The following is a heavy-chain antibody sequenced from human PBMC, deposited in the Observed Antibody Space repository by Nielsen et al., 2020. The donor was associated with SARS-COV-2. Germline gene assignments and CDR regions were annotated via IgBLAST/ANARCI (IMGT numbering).Heavy chain of an antibody. J-gene: IGHJ4*02. CDR2: ISAYNGNT. V-gene: IGHV1-18*04. D-gene: IGHD3-22*01. Sequence: ASVKVSCKASGYTFISYGISWVRQAPGQGLEWMGWISAYNGNTNYAQKLQGRVTMTTDTSTSTAYMELRSLRSDDTAVYYCARDLVGYYDSSGYYYLYYWGQGTLVTVSS. CDR1: GYTFISYG. CDR3: ARDLVGYYDSSGYYYLYY.